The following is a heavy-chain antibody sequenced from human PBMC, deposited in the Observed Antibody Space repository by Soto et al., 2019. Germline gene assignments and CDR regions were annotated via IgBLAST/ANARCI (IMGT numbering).Heavy chain of an antibody. D-gene: IGHD3-16*01. CDR2: IYYSGST. CDR1: GGSISSYY. CDR3: ARDRKFSCFYTYYYYYYGMDV. Sequence: SETLSLTCTVSGGSISSYYWSWIRQPPGKGLEWIGYIYYSGSTNYNPSLKSRVTISVDTSKNQFSLKLSSVTAADTAVYYCARDRKFSCFYTYYYYYYGMDVWGQGTTVTVS. J-gene: IGHJ6*02. V-gene: IGHV4-59*01.